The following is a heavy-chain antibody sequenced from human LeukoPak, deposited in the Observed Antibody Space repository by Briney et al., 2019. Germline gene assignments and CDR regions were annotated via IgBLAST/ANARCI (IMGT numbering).Heavy chain of an antibody. CDR2: INPNSGGT. Sequence: ASVKVSCKASGYTFTGYYMHWVRQVPGQGLEWMGWINPNSGGTNYAQKFQGWVTMTRDTSISTAYMELSRLRSDDTAVYYCARAMYSSSWYYGDSYYYYGMDVWGQGTTVTVSS. CDR1: GYTFTGYY. CDR3: ARAMYSSSWYYGDSYYYYGMDV. V-gene: IGHV1-2*04. D-gene: IGHD6-13*01. J-gene: IGHJ6*02.